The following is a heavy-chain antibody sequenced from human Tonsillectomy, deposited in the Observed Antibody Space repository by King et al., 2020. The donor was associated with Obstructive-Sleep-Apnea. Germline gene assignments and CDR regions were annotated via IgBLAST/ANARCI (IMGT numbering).Heavy chain of an antibody. CDR1: GGSFSGYY. CDR2: INHSGST. J-gene: IGHJ4*02. D-gene: IGHD1-26*01. V-gene: IGHV4-34*01. CDR3: ARGGIDSGSYWGAYFDY. Sequence: VQLQQWGAGLLKPSETLSLTCAVYGGSFSGYYWSWIRQPPGKGLEWIGEINHSGSTNYNPSLKSRVTISVDTSKNQFSLKLSSVTAADTAVYYCARGGIDSGSYWGAYFDYWGQGTLVTVSS.